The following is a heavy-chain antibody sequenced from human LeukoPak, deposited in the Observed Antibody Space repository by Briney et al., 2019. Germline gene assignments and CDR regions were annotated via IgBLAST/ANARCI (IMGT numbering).Heavy chain of an antibody. CDR3: ARDIVVVPAAAFYYYYYGMDV. CDR1: GYTFTDYG. CDR2: IIPIFGTA. J-gene: IGHJ6*02. D-gene: IGHD2-2*01. Sequence: ASVKVSCKTSGYTFTDYGMHWVRQAPGQGLEWMGGIIPIFGTANYAQKFQGRVTITADESTSTAYMELSSLRSEDTAVYYCARDIVVVPAAAFYYYYYGMDVWGQGTTVTVSS. V-gene: IGHV1-69*13.